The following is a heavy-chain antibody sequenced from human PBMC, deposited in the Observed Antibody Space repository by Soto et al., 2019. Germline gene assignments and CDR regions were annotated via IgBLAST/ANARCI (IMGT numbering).Heavy chain of an antibody. CDR2: ISYDGSNK. D-gene: IGHD1-26*01. J-gene: IGHJ1*01. V-gene: IGHV3-30*18. Sequence: GGSLRLSCAASGFTFSNYGIHWVRQAPGKGLEWVAVISYDGSNKYYADSVKGRFTISRDNSKNTLYLQISSLRAEDTAVYYCAKDLYSGSPPESFHHWGQGTLVTVSS. CDR3: AKDLYSGSPPESFHH. CDR1: GFTFSNYG.